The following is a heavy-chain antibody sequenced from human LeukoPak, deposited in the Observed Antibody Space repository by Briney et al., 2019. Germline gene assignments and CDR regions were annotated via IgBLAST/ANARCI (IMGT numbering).Heavy chain of an antibody. Sequence: PSETLSLTCAVSGGSINRGTFFWTWIRKPPGKGLEWIGYISNSGSTNYHPSLKSRVTISSDTSKTQFTLKLTSVTPADTAVYYCARSPSGYRFDSWGQGTLVTVSS. CDR3: ARSPSGYRFDS. CDR1: GGSINRGTFF. J-gene: IGHJ4*02. V-gene: IGHV4-61*01. D-gene: IGHD3-22*01. CDR2: ISNSGST.